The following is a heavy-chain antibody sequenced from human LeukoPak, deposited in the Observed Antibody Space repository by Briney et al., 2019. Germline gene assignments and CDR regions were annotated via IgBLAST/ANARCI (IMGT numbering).Heavy chain of an antibody. CDR1: GFTFSTYS. Sequence: PGGSLRLSCAASGFTFSTYSMTWVRQGPGKGLEWVSSIYPSGDSTFYADSVKGRFTTSRDNSKNTLYLQMSSLRTEDTAIYYCAKDVVPDSGWDLDYWGQGTLVTVSS. CDR2: IYPSGDST. CDR3: AKDVVPDSGWDLDY. J-gene: IGHJ4*02. V-gene: IGHV3-23*01. D-gene: IGHD6-19*01.